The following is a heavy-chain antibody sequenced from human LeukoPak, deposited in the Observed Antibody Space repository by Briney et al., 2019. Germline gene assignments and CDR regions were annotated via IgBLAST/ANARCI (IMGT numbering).Heavy chain of an antibody. J-gene: IGHJ4*02. V-gene: IGHV3-49*04. Sequence: GGSLRLSCTPSGFTFGVYAMSCVRHAPEKGLEWIGFIRNKDYGETTQYAASVKDRFTISRDDSKSTAYLQMNSLKIEDTAVYYCTRWTRVRGLIGDYWGQGTLVTVSS. CDR3: TRWTRVRGLIGDY. CDR2: IRNKDYGETT. D-gene: IGHD3-10*01. CDR1: GFTFGVYA.